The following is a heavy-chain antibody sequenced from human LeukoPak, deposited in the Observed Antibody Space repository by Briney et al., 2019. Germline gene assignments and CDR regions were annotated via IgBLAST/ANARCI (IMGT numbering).Heavy chain of an antibody. J-gene: IGHJ4*02. D-gene: IGHD6-13*01. V-gene: IGHV1-24*01. Sequence: ASVKASCKVSGYTLTELSMHWVRQAPGKGLEWMGGFDPEDGETIYAQKFQGRVTMTEDTSTDTAYMELSSLRSEDTAVYYCARPAYSSRPYYFDYWGQGTLVTVSS. CDR3: ARPAYSSRPYYFDY. CDR1: GYTLTELS. CDR2: FDPEDGET.